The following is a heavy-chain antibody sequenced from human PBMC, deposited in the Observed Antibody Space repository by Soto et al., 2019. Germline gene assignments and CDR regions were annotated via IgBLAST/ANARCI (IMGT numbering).Heavy chain of an antibody. CDR2: IYYSGST. D-gene: IGHD3-22*01. V-gene: IGHV4-61*01. J-gene: IGHJ4*02. Sequence: SETLSLTCTVSGGSVSGGYYYWSWLRQPPGKELEWIAYIYYSGSTSYNPSLKSRVTISADTSKNQFSLKLSSVTAADTAVYYCASTYYDSSVDYWGQGTLVTVSS. CDR1: GGSVSGGYYY. CDR3: ASTYYDSSVDY.